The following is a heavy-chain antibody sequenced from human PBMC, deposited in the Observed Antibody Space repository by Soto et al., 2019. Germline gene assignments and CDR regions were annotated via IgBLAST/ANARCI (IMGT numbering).Heavy chain of an antibody. CDR1: GFTFSSYW. Sequence: GVSLRLSCAASGFTFSSYWMHWVRQAPGKGLVWVSRINTDGSSTNYADFVKGRFTISRDSAKNTLYLQLNSLRAEDTAVYYCAREKRGYSPFDYWGQGS. J-gene: IGHJ4*02. V-gene: IGHV3-74*01. CDR2: INTDGSST. CDR3: AREKRGYSPFDY. D-gene: IGHD5-18*01.